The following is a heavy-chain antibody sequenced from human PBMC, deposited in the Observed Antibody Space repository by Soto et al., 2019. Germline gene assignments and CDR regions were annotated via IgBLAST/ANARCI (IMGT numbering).Heavy chain of an antibody. CDR3: AKDLGSSGWYSFDY. Sequence: PGGSLRLSCAASGFTFSSYGMHWVRQAPGKGLEWVAVISYDGSNKYYADSVKGRFTISRDNSKNTLYLQMNSLRAEDTAVYYCAKDLGSSGWYSFDYWGQGTLVTVSS. CDR1: GFTFSSYG. J-gene: IGHJ4*02. V-gene: IGHV3-30*18. CDR2: ISYDGSNK. D-gene: IGHD6-19*01.